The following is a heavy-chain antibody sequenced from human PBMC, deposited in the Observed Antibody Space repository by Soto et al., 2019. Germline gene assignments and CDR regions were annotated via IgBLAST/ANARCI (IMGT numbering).Heavy chain of an antibody. V-gene: IGHV1-69*13. CDR3: ARAHGTSWYNWFDP. D-gene: IGHD1-26*01. CDR2: IIPLFGTT. Sequence: GASVKVSCKASGGNFTNFGISWVRQAPGQGLEWMGGIIPLFGTTNYAHKFRGRVTVTADESTSTVYMGLNSLRSEDTAMYYCARAHGTSWYNWFDPWGQGTLVTVSS. CDR1: GGNFTNFG. J-gene: IGHJ5*02.